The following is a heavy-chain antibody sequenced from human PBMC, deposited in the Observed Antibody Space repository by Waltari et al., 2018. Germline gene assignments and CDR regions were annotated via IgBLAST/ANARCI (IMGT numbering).Heavy chain of an antibody. Sequence: EVQLWESGGGLEQPGGSLRLSCSASGFPFSNYGMNWFLLAPGKGLKWVSSITGDGAYTYYTDSVKGRFIVSRDNSKNTVYLQMNSLRAEDTAVYFCTKWAETTKAYFDDWGQGILVTVAS. CDR2: ITGDGAYT. CDR3: TKWAETTKAYFDD. V-gene: IGHV3-23*01. CDR1: GFPFSNYG. J-gene: IGHJ4*02. D-gene: IGHD1-7*01.